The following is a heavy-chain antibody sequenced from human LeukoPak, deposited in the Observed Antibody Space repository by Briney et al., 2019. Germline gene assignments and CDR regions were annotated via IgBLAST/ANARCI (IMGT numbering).Heavy chain of an antibody. V-gene: IGHV3-21*04. J-gene: IGHJ4*02. D-gene: IGHD4/OR15-4a*01. CDR3: AREGVQFDY. Sequence: GGSLRLSCAASGFTFSSYGMHWVRQAPGKGLEWVSSISSSSPYIYYADSVRGRFTISRDNAKNSLYLQMNSLRVEDTAMYYCAREGVQFDYWGQGTLVTVSP. CDR1: GFTFSSYG. CDR2: ISSSSPYI.